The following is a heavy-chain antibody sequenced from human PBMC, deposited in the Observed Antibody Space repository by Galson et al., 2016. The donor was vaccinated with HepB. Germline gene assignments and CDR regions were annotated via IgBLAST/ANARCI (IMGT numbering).Heavy chain of an antibody. J-gene: IGHJ4*02. Sequence: SLRLSCAASGFSLTKNNMNWVRRAPGKGLEWVSSISTGGSYIYYADSVKGRFTISRDNAKNSLYLQMNSLRAEDTAVYYCARDSQYQLLSAFDYWGQGTLVTVSS. CDR2: ISTGGSYI. CDR1: GFSLTKNN. V-gene: IGHV3-21*01. CDR3: ARDSQYQLLSAFDY. D-gene: IGHD2-2*01.